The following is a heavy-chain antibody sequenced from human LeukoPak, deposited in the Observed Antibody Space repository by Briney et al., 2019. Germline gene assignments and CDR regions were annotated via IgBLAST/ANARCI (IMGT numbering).Heavy chain of an antibody. V-gene: IGHV1-69-2*01. CDR2: VDPEDGET. CDR3: ARDWDIVARRGGLCY. D-gene: IGHD2-15*01. J-gene: IGHJ4*02. CDR1: GYTFTDYY. Sequence: GASVKVSCKASGYTFTDYYMHWVQQAPGKGLEWMGRVDPEDGETIYAEKFQGRVTITADTSTDTAYMELSSLRSEDTAVYYCARDWDIVARRGGLCYWGQGTLVTVSS.